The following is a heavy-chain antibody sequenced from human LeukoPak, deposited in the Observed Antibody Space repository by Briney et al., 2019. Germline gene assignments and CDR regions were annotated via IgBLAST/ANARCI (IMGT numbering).Heavy chain of an antibody. Sequence: TGGPLRLSCAASGFTFSSYAMSWVRQAPGKGLEWVSAISGSGGSTYYADSVKGRFTISRDNSKNTLYLQMNSLRAEDTAVYYCAIRVLLLWFDPWVQGTLVTVSS. V-gene: IGHV3-23*01. CDR1: GFTFSSYA. D-gene: IGHD3-10*01. J-gene: IGHJ5*02. CDR2: ISGSGGST. CDR3: AIRVLLLWFDP.